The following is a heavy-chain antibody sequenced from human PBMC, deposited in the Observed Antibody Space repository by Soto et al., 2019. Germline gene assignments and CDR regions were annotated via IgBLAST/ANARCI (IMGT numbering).Heavy chain of an antibody. CDR3: AYRKGAASGTGNWFDP. D-gene: IGHD1-1*01. V-gene: IGHV2-5*02. CDR2: FYWDDDK. CDR1: GFSLNTDGVA. J-gene: IGHJ5*02. Sequence: QITLKESGPTLVKPTETLTLTCTFSGFSLNTDGVAVGWIRQPPGKALEWLGLFYWDDDKRYSPSQESRLTITKDTSKNQVILTMTNMDPVDTGIYYFAYRKGAASGTGNWFDPWGQGTLVTVSS.